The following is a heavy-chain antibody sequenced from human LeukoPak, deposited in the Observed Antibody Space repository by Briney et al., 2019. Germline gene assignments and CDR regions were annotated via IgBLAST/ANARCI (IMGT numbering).Heavy chain of an antibody. D-gene: IGHD2-21*02. CDR3: ARDCGGDCYKGGFDY. CDR2: IYYSGST. CDR1: GGSISSYY. Sequence: SETLSLTCTVSGGSISSYYWSWIRQPPGKGLEGIGYIYYSGSTNYNPSLKSRVTISVDTSKNQFSLKLSSVTAADTAVYYCARDCGGDCYKGGFDYWGQGTLVTVSS. J-gene: IGHJ4*02. V-gene: IGHV4-59*01.